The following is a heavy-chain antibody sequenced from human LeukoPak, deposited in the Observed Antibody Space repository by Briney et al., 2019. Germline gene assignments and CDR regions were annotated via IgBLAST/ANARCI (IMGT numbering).Heavy chain of an antibody. CDR1: GFTFSSYG. CDR2: IWYDGSNK. D-gene: IGHD1-20*01. V-gene: IGHV3-33*01. Sequence: PGGSLRLSCAASGFTFSSYGMHWARQAPGKGLEWVAVIWYDGSNKYYADSVKGRFTISRDNSKNTLYLQMNSLRAEDTAVYCCARDGLTGTTSSGKVYWGQGTLVTVSS. J-gene: IGHJ4*02. CDR3: ARDGLTGTTSSGKVY.